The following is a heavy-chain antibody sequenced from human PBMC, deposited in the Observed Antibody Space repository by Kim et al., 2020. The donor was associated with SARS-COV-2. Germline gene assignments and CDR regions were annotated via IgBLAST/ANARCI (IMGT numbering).Heavy chain of an antibody. D-gene: IGHD6-13*01. CDR1: GGSISSYY. CDR3: ARGSRRSWFDP. J-gene: IGHJ5*02. Sequence: SETLSLTCTVSGGSISSYYWSWIRQPPGKGLEWIGYIYYSGSTNYNPSLKSRVTISVDTSKNQFSLKLSSVTAADTAVYYCARGSRRSWFDPWGQGTLVT. CDR2: IYYSGST. V-gene: IGHV4-59*01.